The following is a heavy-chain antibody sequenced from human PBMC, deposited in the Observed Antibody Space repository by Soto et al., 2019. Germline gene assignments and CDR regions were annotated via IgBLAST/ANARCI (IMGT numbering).Heavy chain of an antibody. D-gene: IGHD3-3*01. CDR2: ISPYNGNT. V-gene: IGHV1-18*04. CDR3: ARDPPQTSITMPYAYYGMDV. Sequence: QVQLVQSGAEVKKPGASVKVSCKASGYTFTSYGISWVRQAPGPGLEWMGWISPYNGNTNYAQKLKGRVTMTTDTSTSTAYMELRSLISYDTAVYYCARDPPQTSITMPYAYYGMDVWGQGTTVTVSS. J-gene: IGHJ6*01. CDR1: GYTFTSYG.